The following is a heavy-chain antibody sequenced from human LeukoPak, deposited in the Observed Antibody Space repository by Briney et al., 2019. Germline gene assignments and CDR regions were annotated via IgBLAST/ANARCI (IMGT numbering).Heavy chain of an antibody. D-gene: IGHD1-26*01. Sequence: PGGSLRLSCAASGFTLSDYYMNWIRQAPGKGLEWVSYMSRSSSYTNYADSVKGRFTISRDDAKNSLYLQMDSLRAEDTAVYYCARDLTVGDTFSDYWGQGTLVTVSS. CDR1: GFTLSDYY. J-gene: IGHJ4*02. CDR3: ARDLTVGDTFSDY. V-gene: IGHV3-11*06. CDR2: MSRSSSYT.